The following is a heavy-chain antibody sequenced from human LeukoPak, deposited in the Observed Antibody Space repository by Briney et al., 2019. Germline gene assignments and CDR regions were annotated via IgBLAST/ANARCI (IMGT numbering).Heavy chain of an antibody. D-gene: IGHD6-19*01. Sequence: GGSLRLSCAASGFTFSSYVMHWVRQAPGKGLEWVAVISCDGVNQYYADSVKGRFAISRDNSKNTLYLQMNSLRAEDTALYYCARAAPSIIAVAEIPDYWGQGTLVTVSS. CDR3: ARAAPSIIAVAEIPDY. CDR1: GFTFSSYV. V-gene: IGHV3-30*09. CDR2: ISCDGVNQ. J-gene: IGHJ4*02.